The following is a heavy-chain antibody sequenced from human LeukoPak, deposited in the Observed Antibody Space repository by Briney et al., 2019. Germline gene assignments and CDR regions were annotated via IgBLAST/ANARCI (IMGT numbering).Heavy chain of an antibody. CDR3: ARRLKNSNGWTFDY. D-gene: IGHD6-19*01. Sequence: GEPLKISCKGSGYSFTIYWIGWVRQMPGKGLEWMGIIYPGDSDTTYSPSFQGQVTISADRSINTAYLHWSSLEASDTAIYYCARRLKNSNGWTFDYWGQGTLVTVSS. CDR2: IYPGDSDT. CDR1: GYSFTIYW. J-gene: IGHJ4*02. V-gene: IGHV5-51*01.